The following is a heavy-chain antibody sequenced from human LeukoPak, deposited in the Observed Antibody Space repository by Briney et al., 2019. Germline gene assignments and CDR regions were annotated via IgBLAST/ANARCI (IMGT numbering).Heavy chain of an antibody. Sequence: GGSLRLSCAASGFTFSTYAMTWVRQAPGKGLAWVSAISGSGGSTYYADSVEGQFAISRDNSKNTLYLQMNSLRAEDTAVYYCARTGLTYLTTVTTWFDYWGQGTLVTVSS. CDR2: ISGSGGST. CDR3: ARTGLTYLTTVTTWFDY. V-gene: IGHV3-23*01. J-gene: IGHJ4*02. D-gene: IGHD4-17*01. CDR1: GFTFSTYA.